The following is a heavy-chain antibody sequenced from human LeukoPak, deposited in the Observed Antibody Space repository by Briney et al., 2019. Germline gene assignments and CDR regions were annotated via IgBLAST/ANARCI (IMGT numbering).Heavy chain of an antibody. J-gene: IGHJ4*02. CDR2: IYYSGST. CDR1: GGSISSYY. D-gene: IGHD6-19*01. Sequence: SETLSLTCTVSGGSISSYYWSWIRQPPGKGLEWIGYIYYSGSTNYNPSLKSRVTISVDTSKNQFSLKLSSVTAADTAVYYCARFGAAVAADFDYWGQGTLVTVSS. V-gene: IGHV4-59*01. CDR3: ARFGAAVAADFDY.